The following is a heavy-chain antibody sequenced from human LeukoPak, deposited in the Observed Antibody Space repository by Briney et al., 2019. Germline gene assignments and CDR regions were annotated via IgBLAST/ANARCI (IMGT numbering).Heavy chain of an antibody. V-gene: IGHV3-23*01. CDR2: ISGSGGST. D-gene: IGHD2-15*01. CDR3: AKVRLYCSCGSCYRERYYFDY. Sequence: PGGSLRLTCAASGFTFSSYAMSWARQAPGKGLEWVSAISGSGGSTYYADSVKGRFTISRDNSKNTLYLQMNSLRAEDTAVYYCAKVRLYCSCGSCYRERYYFDYWGQGTLVTVSS. CDR1: GFTFSSYA. J-gene: IGHJ4*02.